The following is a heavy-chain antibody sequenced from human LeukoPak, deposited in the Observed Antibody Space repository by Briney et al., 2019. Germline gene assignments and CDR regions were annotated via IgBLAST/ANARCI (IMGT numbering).Heavy chain of an antibody. CDR1: EYSFTSYW. Sequence: GESLKISCKGSEYSFTSYWIGWVRQMPGKGLEWMGIIYPGDSDTRYSPSFQGRVTFSVDKSINTAYLHWSSLKASDTAMYYFARMEFITSPFDPWGQGTLVTVSS. CDR2: IYPGDSDT. D-gene: IGHD3-10*01. CDR3: ARMEFITSPFDP. V-gene: IGHV5-51*01. J-gene: IGHJ5*02.